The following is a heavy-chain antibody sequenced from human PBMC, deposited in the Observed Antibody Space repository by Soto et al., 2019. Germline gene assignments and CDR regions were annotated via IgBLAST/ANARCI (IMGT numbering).Heavy chain of an antibody. CDR3: ARTSGYNYGKRIDL. J-gene: IGHJ4*02. CDR2: ISDSGGRT. Sequence: PGGSLRLSCAASGFTFTNYAMNWVRQAPGKALEWVSVISDSGGRTHYADSVKGRFAISRDNTKSTVFLQMNGLSAEDTALYHCARTSGYNYGKRIDLWGLGTPVTVSS. V-gene: IGHV3-23*01. CDR1: GFTFTNYA. D-gene: IGHD5-18*01.